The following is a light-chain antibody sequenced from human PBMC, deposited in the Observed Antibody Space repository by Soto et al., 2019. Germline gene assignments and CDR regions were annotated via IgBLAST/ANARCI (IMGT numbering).Light chain of an antibody. Sequence: DIQMTQSPSSLSASVGDRVTITCRASQSISSYFNWYQQKPGKDPKLLIYAASSLQSGVPSRFSGSGSGTDFTLTISSLQPDDFATYYCQQSYSTLGITFGQGTRLEIK. CDR1: QSISSY. CDR2: AAS. J-gene: IGKJ5*01. CDR3: QQSYSTLGIT. V-gene: IGKV1-39*01.